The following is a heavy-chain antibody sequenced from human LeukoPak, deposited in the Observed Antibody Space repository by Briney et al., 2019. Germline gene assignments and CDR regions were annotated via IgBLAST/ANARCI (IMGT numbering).Heavy chain of an antibody. Sequence: PGRSLRLSCAASGFTFSSFTLTWVRQAPGKGLEWVSSISSGSDYIYYADSVNGRFTISRDNAKNSLYLHMNILRAEDTAVYYCARDVAADYNFRSGYLGPFDYWGQGTLVTVSS. D-gene: IGHD3-3*01. CDR2: ISSGSDYI. CDR1: GFTFSSFT. J-gene: IGHJ4*02. CDR3: ARDVAADYNFRSGYLGPFDY. V-gene: IGHV3-21*04.